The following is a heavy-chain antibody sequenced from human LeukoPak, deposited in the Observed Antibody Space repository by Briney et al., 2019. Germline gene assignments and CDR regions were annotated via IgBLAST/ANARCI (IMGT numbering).Heavy chain of an antibody. CDR2: IYTSESI. J-gene: IGHJ4*02. D-gene: IGHD6-13*01. CDR3: ARDDVGITAAGSV. CDR1: GDSVRSASYY. V-gene: IGHV4-61*02. Sequence: SETLSLTCTVSGDSVRSASYYWSWLRQPAGKGLEWIGRIYTSESIYYNPSLKSRVTMSLDTSRDQISLKLSSVTAADTAVYYCARDDVGITAAGSVWGQGTLVTVSS.